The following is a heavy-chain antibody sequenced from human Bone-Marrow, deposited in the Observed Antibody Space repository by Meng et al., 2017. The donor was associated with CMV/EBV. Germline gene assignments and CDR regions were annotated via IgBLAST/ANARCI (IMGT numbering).Heavy chain of an antibody. CDR1: GFTFSSYW. D-gene: IGHD2-2*03. CDR2: IKQDGSEK. Sequence: GESLKISCAASGFTFSSYWMSWVRQAPGKGLEWVANIKQDGSEKYYVDSVKGRFTISRDNAKNSLYLQMNSLRAEDTAVYYCARDFLGYCSSTSCLSGYYYYYGMDVWGQGTTVTFSS. J-gene: IGHJ6*02. CDR3: ARDFLGYCSSTSCLSGYYYYYGMDV. V-gene: IGHV3-7*01.